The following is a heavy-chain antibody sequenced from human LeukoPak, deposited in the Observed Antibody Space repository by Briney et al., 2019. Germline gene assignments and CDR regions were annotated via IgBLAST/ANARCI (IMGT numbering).Heavy chain of an antibody. CDR3: ARGENRDGYNFPPPSDY. D-gene: IGHD5-24*01. J-gene: IGHJ4*02. CDR2: IYYSGST. V-gene: IGHV4-31*03. Sequence: SETLSLTCIVSGGSISSGGYYWSWIRQHPGKGLEWIGYIYYSGSTYYNPSLKSRVTISVDTSKNQFSLKLSSVTAADTAVYYCARGENRDGYNFPPPSDYWGQGTLVTVSS. CDR1: GGSISSGGYY.